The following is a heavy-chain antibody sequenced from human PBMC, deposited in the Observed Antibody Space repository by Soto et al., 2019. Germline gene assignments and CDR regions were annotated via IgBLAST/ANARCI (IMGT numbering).Heavy chain of an antibody. CDR2: IYYSGST. J-gene: IGHJ4*02. V-gene: IGHV4-31*03. CDR3: ARGVNCSGGSCFHPQYYFDY. D-gene: IGHD2-15*01. CDR1: GGSISSGGYY. Sequence: SSETLSLTCTVSGGSISSGGYYWSWIRQHPGKGLEWIGYIYYSGSTYYNPSLKSRVTISVDTSKNQFSLKLSSVTAADTAVYYCARGVNCSGGSCFHPQYYFDYWGQGTLVTVSS.